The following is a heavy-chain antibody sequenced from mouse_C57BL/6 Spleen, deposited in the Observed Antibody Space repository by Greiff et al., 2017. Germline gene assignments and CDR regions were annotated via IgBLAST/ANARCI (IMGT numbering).Heavy chain of an antibody. D-gene: IGHD2-4*01. CDR1: GYTFTNYW. CDR3: ARRPFDYSYYAMDY. J-gene: IGHJ4*01. Sequence: QVQLKQSGAELVRPGTSVKMSCKASGYTFTNYWIGWAKQRPGHGLEWIGDIYPGGGYTNYNEKFKGKATLTADKSSSTAYMQFSSLTSEDSAIYYCARRPFDYSYYAMDYWGQGTSVTVSS. CDR2: IYPGGGYT. V-gene: IGHV1-63*01.